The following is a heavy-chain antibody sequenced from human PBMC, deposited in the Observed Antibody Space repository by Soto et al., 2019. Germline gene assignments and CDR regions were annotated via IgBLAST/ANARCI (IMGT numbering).Heavy chain of an antibody. CDR3: AKDVNVVSSGWFDS. D-gene: IGHD2-15*01. V-gene: IGHV3-9*01. CDR2: ISGNSDTI. Sequence: EVQLVESGGSLVQPGRSLRLSCATSGFTFDHYAMHWVRQLPGEGLEWVSTISGNSDTIDYADSVKRRFTIARDNAKRSLYLQMNSLRPDDSATYYCAKDVNVVSSGWFDSWGQGTLAIVPS. CDR1: GFTFDHYA. J-gene: IGHJ5*01.